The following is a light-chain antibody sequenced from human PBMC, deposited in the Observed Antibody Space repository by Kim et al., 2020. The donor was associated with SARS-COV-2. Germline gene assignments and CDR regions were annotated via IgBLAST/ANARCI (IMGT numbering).Light chain of an antibody. CDR2: DNN. V-gene: IGLV1-51*01. CDR3: GTWDSSLSAVV. Sequence: QKVTSSCSGSSSNIGNNYVSWYQQLPGTAPKLLIYDNNKRPSGIPDRFSGSKSGTSATLGITGLQTGDEADYYCGTWDSSLSAVVFGGGTQLTVL. J-gene: IGLJ2*01. CDR1: SSNIGNNY.